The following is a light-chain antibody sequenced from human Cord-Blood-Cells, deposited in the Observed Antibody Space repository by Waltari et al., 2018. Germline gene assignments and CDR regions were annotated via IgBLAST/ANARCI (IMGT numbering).Light chain of an antibody. CDR3: RKYDSTPWT. CDR2: AAS. Sequence: DIQMTQSPSSLSASVGDRVTITCRASQGISNYLAWYQQNPGKVPKLLIYAASTLESGVPSRFSGSGSGTDFNLSICSLQPEDVATYYCRKYDSTPWTFGQGTKVEIK. V-gene: IGKV1-27*01. CDR1: QGISNY. J-gene: IGKJ1*01.